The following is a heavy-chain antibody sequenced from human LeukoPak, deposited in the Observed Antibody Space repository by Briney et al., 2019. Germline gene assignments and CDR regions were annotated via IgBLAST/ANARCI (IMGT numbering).Heavy chain of an antibody. J-gene: IGHJ4*02. D-gene: IGHD1-26*01. CDR3: AKDRGVGATGGEDGGDY. Sequence: GGSLRLSCAASGFTFSSYAMSWVRQAPGKGLEWVSAISGSGGSTYYADSVKGRFTISRDNSKNTLYLQMNSLRAEDTAVYYSAKDRGVGATGGEDGGDYWGQGTLVTVSS. CDR2: ISGSGGST. CDR1: GFTFSSYA. V-gene: IGHV3-23*01.